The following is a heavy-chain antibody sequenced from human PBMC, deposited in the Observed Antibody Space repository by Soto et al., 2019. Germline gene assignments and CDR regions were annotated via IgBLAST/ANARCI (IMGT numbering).Heavy chain of an antibody. CDR3: VRVWALKGFANAFDV. D-gene: IGHD1-26*01. V-gene: IGHV4-59*01. CDR2: MYYRGST. J-gene: IGHJ3*01. CDR1: GGSITTNY. Sequence: PSETLSLTCTVSGGSITTNYWSWIRQSPGKGLEWIAYMYYRGSTNSNPSLKSRVTVSVNTSKNQFSLNLTAVSVADTAVYYCVRVWALKGFANAFDVWGQGTMVTVSS.